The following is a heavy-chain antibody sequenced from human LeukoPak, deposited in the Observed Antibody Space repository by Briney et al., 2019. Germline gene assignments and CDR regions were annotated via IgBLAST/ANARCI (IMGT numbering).Heavy chain of an antibody. CDR3: ARDVGITVADSFDP. V-gene: IGHV1-8*01. J-gene: IGHJ5*02. Sequence: ASVKVSCKTSGYTFTSYDLNWVRQATGQGLEWMGWVNPNSGNTGYAQKFQGRVTMTTDTSTSTVYMEVRGLRSDDTAMYYCARDVGITVADSFDPWGQGTLVTVSS. CDR2: VNPNSGNT. D-gene: IGHD6-13*01. CDR1: GYTFTSYD.